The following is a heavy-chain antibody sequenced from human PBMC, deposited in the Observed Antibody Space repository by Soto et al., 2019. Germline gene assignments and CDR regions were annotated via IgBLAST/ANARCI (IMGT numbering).Heavy chain of an antibody. CDR2: IIPIFGTA. V-gene: IGHV1-69*13. J-gene: IGHJ6*02. CDR1: GGTFSSYG. Sequence: GASVKVSCKASGGTFSSYGISWVRQAPGQGLEWMGGIIPIFGTANYAQKFQGRVTITADESTSTAYMELSSLRSEDTAVYYCARDRIAARLDYYGMDVWGQGTTVTVPS. D-gene: IGHD6-6*01. CDR3: ARDRIAARLDYYGMDV.